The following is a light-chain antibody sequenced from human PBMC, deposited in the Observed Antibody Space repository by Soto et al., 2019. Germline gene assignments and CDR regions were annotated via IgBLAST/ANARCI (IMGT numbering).Light chain of an antibody. CDR2: GAS. Sequence: ESVLTQSPGTLSLSPGERATLSCRASQSVSSSYLAWYQQKLGQAPRLLIYGASSRATGIPDRFSGSGSGTGFTLTISRLEPEDFAVYYGQQYGSLPWTFGQGTKVEIK. CDR1: QSVSSSY. V-gene: IGKV3-20*01. CDR3: QQYGSLPWT. J-gene: IGKJ1*01.